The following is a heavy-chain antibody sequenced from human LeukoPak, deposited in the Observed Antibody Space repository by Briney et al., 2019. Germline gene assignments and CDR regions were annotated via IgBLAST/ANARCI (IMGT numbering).Heavy chain of an antibody. Sequence: PGGSLRPSCAPSGFTFSSYSMNWVRQAPGKGLEWVSYISSSRSYIYYADSVKGRFTISRDNAKNSLYLQMSSLRVEDTAGYYCAREHSGGGNYYDSSGYYRSFDYWGQGTPVTVSS. CDR2: ISSSRSYI. D-gene: IGHD3-22*01. J-gene: IGHJ4*02. CDR1: GFTFSSYS. CDR3: AREHSGGGNYYDSSGYYRSFDY. V-gene: IGHV3-21*01.